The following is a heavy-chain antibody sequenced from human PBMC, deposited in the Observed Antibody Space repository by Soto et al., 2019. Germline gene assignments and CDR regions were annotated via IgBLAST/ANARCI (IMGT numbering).Heavy chain of an antibody. J-gene: IGHJ3*02. CDR2: ISSSSSYI. CDR1: GFTFSSYT. CDR3: ARITLLTGYYDSFGI. V-gene: IGHV3-21*01. Sequence: EVQLVESGGGLVKPGGSLRLSCAASGFTFSSYTLNWVRQAPGKGLEWVSSISSSSSYISYAASVKGRFTISRDDAKNSLYLQMNSLRAEDTAVYYCARITLLTGYYDSFGIWGQGTMVTVAS. D-gene: IGHD3-9*01.